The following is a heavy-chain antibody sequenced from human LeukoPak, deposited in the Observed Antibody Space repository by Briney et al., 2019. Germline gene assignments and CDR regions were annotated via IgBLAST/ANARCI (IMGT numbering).Heavy chain of an antibody. D-gene: IGHD5-12*01. V-gene: IGHV4-30-2*01. J-gene: IGHJ4*02. CDR3: ARDRGPYSGYDSYYFDY. CDR2: IYHSGST. CDR1: GGSISSGGYS. Sequence: PSETLSLTCAVSGGSISSGGYSWSWIRQPPGKGLEWIGYIYHSGSTYYNPSLKSRVTISVDRSKNQFSLKLSSVTAADTAVYYCARDRGPYSGYDSYYFDYWGQGTLVTVSS.